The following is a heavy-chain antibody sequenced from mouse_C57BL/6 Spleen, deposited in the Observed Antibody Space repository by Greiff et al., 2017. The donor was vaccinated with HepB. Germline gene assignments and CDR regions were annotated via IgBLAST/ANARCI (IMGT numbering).Heavy chain of an antibody. CDR2: IDPSDSYT. Sequence: QVQLKQPGAELVKPGASVKLSCKASGYTFTSYWMQWVKQRPGQGLEWIGEIDPSDSYTNYNQKFKGKATLTVDTSSSTAYMQLSSLTSEDSAVYYCARRDYSNYYYYFDYWGQGTTLTVSS. CDR1: GYTFTSYW. CDR3: ARRDYSNYYYYFDY. J-gene: IGHJ2*01. V-gene: IGHV1-50*01. D-gene: IGHD2-5*01.